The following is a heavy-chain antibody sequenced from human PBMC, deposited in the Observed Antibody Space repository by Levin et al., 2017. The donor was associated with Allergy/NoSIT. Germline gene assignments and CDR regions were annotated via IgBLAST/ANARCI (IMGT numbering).Heavy chain of an antibody. D-gene: IGHD4-11*01. CDR2: IYYSGST. Sequence: LRLSCTVSGGSISSGGYYWSWIRQHPGKGLEWIGYIYYSGSTYYNPSLKSRVTISVDTSKNQFSLKLSSVTAADTAVYYCAKTDSNPTYYGMDVWGQGTTVTVSS. CDR1: GGSISSGGYY. V-gene: IGHV4-31*03. CDR3: AKTDSNPTYYGMDV. J-gene: IGHJ6*02.